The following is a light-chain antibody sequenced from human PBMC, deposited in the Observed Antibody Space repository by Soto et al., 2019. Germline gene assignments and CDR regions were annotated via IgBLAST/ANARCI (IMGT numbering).Light chain of an antibody. J-gene: IGKJ5*01. CDR2: DAS. CDR1: QSVRNY. V-gene: IGKV3-11*01. Sequence: EIVLTQSPITLSLSPGERAAPSCRASQSVRNYLAWYQQRPGQAPRLLIYDASNRASGVPARFSGSGSGTDFTLTISSLESEDFAIYYCQQRSSWPRITFGQGTRLEIK. CDR3: QQRSSWPRIT.